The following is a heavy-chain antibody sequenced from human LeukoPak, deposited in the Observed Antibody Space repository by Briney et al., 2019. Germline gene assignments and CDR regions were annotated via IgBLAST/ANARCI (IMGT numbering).Heavy chain of an antibody. CDR1: GGTISSYY. J-gene: IGHJ5*02. CDR3: ARRMYYYDSSGYGGYWLDP. Sequence: SETLSLTCTVSGGTISSYYWSWIRQPPGKGLEWIGYIYYSGSTNYNPSLKSRVTISVDTSKNQFSLKLSSVTAADTAVYYCARRMYYYDSSGYGGYWLDPWGQGTLVTVSS. D-gene: IGHD3-22*01. V-gene: IGHV4-59*08. CDR2: IYYSGST.